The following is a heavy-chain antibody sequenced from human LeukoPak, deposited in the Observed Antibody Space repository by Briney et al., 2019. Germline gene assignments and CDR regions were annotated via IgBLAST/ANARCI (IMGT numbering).Heavy chain of an antibody. V-gene: IGHV4-30-2*01. CDR1: GGSISSGGYY. Sequence: PSETLSLTCTVSGGSISSGGYYWSWIRQPPGKGLEWIGYIYHSGSTYYNPSLKSRVTISVDRSKNQFSLKLGSVTAADTAVYYCAREEGRTAMVTIPLRYYYYMDVWGKGTTVTVSS. CDR3: AREEGRTAMVTIPLRYYYYMDV. D-gene: IGHD5-18*01. CDR2: IYHSGST. J-gene: IGHJ6*03.